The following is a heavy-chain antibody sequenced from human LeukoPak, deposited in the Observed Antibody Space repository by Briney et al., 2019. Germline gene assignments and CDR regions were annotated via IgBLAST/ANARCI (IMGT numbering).Heavy chain of an antibody. CDR1: GYTFTGYY. D-gene: IGHD2-2*01. Sequence: GASVKVSCKASGYTFTGYYMHWVRQAPGQGLEWMGWINPNSGGTIYAQKFQGRVTMTRDTSISTAYMELSRLRSDDTAVYYCARGLIVVVPAAIGYWGQGTLVTVSS. V-gene: IGHV1-2*02. J-gene: IGHJ4*02. CDR2: INPNSGGT. CDR3: ARGLIVVVPAAIGY.